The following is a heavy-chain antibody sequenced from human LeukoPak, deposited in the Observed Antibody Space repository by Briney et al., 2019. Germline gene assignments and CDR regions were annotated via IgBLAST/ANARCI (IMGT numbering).Heavy chain of an antibody. CDR2: ISGSGDNT. J-gene: IGHJ4*02. Sequence: GGSLRLSCAASGFTFRTYAMNWVRQAPGKGLEWVSGISGSGDNTYYADSVKGRFTISRDNSKNTLYLQMNSLRAEDTAVYYCAKGDDILTGYLSYFDYWGQGTPVTVSS. CDR1: GFTFRTYA. CDR3: AKGDDILTGYLSYFDY. D-gene: IGHD3-9*01. V-gene: IGHV3-23*01.